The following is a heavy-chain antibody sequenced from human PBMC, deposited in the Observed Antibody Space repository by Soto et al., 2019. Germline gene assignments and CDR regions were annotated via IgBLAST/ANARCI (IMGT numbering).Heavy chain of an antibody. Sequence: QVQLVQYGAEVKKPGSSVKVSCKASGGTFSSYTISWVRLAPGQGLEWMGRIIPILGIANYAQKFQSRVTITADKSTSPAYMELSSLRSEDTAVYYCASSYYYGSGSSYYFDYWGQGTLVTVSS. V-gene: IGHV1-69*02. D-gene: IGHD3-10*01. CDR1: GGTFSSYT. CDR2: IIPILGIA. CDR3: ASSYYYGSGSSYYFDY. J-gene: IGHJ4*02.